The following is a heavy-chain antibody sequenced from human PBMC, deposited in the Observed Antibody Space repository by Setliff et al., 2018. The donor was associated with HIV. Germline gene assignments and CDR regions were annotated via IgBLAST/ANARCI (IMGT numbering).Heavy chain of an antibody. CDR1: AFIFSSYG. CDR2: INQDGSEK. CDR3: ARDDSNGNTDAFDI. Sequence: GGSLRLSCEASAFIFSSYGMHWVRQAPGKGLEWVAHINQDGSEKNHVDSVKGRFTISRDNPKNSLYLQMTSLRAEDTAVYYCARDDSNGNTDAFDIWGQGTTVTVSS. D-gene: IGHD5-18*01. J-gene: IGHJ3*02. V-gene: IGHV3-7*03.